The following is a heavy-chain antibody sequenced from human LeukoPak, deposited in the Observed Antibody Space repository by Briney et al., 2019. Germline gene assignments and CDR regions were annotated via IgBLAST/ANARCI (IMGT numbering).Heavy chain of an antibody. V-gene: IGHV3-66*04. J-gene: IGHJ4*02. D-gene: IGHD3-22*01. CDR2: IYSGGST. Sequence: PGGSLRLSCAASGFTVSSNYMSWVRQAPGKGLEWVSVIYSGGSTYYADSVKGRFTISRDNSKNTLYLQMNSLRAEDTAVYYCARHDYDSGGYYHFDYWGQGTLVTVSS. CDR1: GFTVSSNY. CDR3: ARHDYDSGGYYHFDY.